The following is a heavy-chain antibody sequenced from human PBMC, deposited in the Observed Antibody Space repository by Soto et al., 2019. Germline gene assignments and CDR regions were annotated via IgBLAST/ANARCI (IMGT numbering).Heavy chain of an antibody. Sequence: ASVKVSCKASGGTFSSYTISWVRQAPGQGLEWMGRIIPILGIANYAQKFQGRVTITADKSTSTAYMELSSLRSEDTAVYYCARGSPWSGYLDYWGQGTLVTVSS. D-gene: IGHD3-3*01. CDR3: ARGSPWSGYLDY. CDR1: GGTFSSYT. CDR2: IIPILGIA. V-gene: IGHV1-69*02. J-gene: IGHJ4*02.